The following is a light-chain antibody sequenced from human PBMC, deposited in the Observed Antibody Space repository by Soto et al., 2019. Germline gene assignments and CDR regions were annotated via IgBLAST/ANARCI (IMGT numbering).Light chain of an antibody. CDR2: DAS. J-gene: IGKJ4*01. CDR1: QSVSSY. Sequence: EIGLTQSPATLSLSPGERATLSCRASQSVSSYLAWYQQKPGQAPRLLIYDASNRATGIPARFSGSGSGTDFTLTIGSLEPEDFAVYYCQQRSNWTLTFGGGTKVDIK. V-gene: IGKV3-11*01. CDR3: QQRSNWTLT.